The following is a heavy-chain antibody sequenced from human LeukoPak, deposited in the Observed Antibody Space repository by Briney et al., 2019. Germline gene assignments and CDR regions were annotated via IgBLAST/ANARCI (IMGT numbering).Heavy chain of an antibody. V-gene: IGHV1-2*02. D-gene: IGHD6-13*01. CDR3: ARDRAAYSSSWYVSEGSWFDP. J-gene: IGHJ5*02. Sequence: GASGKVSCKASGYTFTGYYMHWVRQAPGQGLEWMGWINPNSGGTNYAQKFQGRVTMTRDTSISTAYMELSRLRSDDTAVYYCARDRAAYSSSWYVSEGSWFDPWGQGTLVTVSS. CDR2: INPNSGGT. CDR1: GYTFTGYY.